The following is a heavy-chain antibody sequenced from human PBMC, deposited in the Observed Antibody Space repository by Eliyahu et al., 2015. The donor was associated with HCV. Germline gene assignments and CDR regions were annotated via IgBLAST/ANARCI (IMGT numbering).Heavy chain of an antibody. V-gene: IGHV4-34*01. CDR3: ARGRGGGAAMREVYYYGMDV. J-gene: IGHJ6*02. Sequence: QVQLQQWGAGLLKPSETLSLTCAVYGGSFSGYYWSWIRQPPGKGLEWIGEINHSGSTNYNPSLKSRVTISVDTSKNQFSLKLSSVTAADTAVYYCARGRGGGAAMREVYYYGMDVWGQGTTVTVSS. CDR2: INHSGST. CDR1: GGSFSGYY. D-gene: IGHD2-2*01.